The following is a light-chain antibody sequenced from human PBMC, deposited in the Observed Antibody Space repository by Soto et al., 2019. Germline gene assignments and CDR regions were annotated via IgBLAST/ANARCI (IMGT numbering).Light chain of an antibody. CDR2: DAS. V-gene: IGKV1-5*01. Sequence: DIQMTQSPSTLSASVGDRVNITCLASQSVNKWLAWFQQTPGKVPKLLFFDASTLQNGVPSRFGGGGSGTEFTLTISGLQPDDFATYYCQQYNSYSTWTFGPGTKVDIK. CDR1: QSVNKW. J-gene: IGKJ1*01. CDR3: QQYNSYSTWT.